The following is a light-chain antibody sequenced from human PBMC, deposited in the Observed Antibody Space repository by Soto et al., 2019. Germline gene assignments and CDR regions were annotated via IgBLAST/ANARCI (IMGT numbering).Light chain of an antibody. V-gene: IGLV2-14*01. Sequence: QSALTQPASVYGFPGQSITISCTGTSSDVGGYNYVSWYQQHPGKAPKLMIYDVSNRPSGVSNRFSGSKSGNTASLTISGLQAEDEADYYCSSYTSSSTYVFGTGTKGTVL. CDR1: SSDVGGYNY. J-gene: IGLJ1*01. CDR3: SSYTSSSTYV. CDR2: DVS.